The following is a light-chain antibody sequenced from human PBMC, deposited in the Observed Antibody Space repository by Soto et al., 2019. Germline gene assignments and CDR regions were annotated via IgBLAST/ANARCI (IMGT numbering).Light chain of an antibody. CDR2: GAS. V-gene: IGKV3-20*01. CDR3: QQYGDSPRT. CDR1: QRVTGSS. J-gene: IGKJ1*01. Sequence: EIVLTQSPGTLSLSPGERATLSCRASQRVTGSSLAWYQHKPGQAPRLLIYGASSRATGIPDRFSGSGSGTDLTLTVSRLEPEDFAVYYCQQYGDSPRTFGQGTKVEIK.